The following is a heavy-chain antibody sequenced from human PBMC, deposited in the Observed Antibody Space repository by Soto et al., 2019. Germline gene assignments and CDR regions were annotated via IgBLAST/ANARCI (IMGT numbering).Heavy chain of an antibody. CDR2: IKSKTDGGTT. V-gene: IGHV3-15*07. CDR3: TTDLRGRYFDSSGLLWFDY. J-gene: IGHJ4*02. D-gene: IGHD3-22*01. CDR1: GFSFSNAW. Sequence: EVQLVESGGGLVQPGGSLRLSCAVTGFSFSNAWMNWVRQAPGKGLEWVGRIKSKTDGGTTDYAAPEKDRFTISRDDSKNTLYLQMNSLKTEDTAVYYCTTDLRGRYFDSSGLLWFDYWGQGTLVTVSS.